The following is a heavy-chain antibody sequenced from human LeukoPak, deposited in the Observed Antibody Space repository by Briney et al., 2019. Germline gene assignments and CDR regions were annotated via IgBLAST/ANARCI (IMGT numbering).Heavy chain of an antibody. CDR3: ARDYVSGSFRP. CDR1: GFTLSSYA. V-gene: IGHV3-23*01. J-gene: IGHJ5*02. CDR2: ISVSGNT. Sequence: GGSLRLSCAASGFTLSSYAMSWVRQAPGKGLEWVSAISVSGNTNHADSVKGRFTISRDSSKNTLYLQMNRLRAEDAAVYYCARDYVSGSFRPWGQGTLVTVSS. D-gene: IGHD3-10*01.